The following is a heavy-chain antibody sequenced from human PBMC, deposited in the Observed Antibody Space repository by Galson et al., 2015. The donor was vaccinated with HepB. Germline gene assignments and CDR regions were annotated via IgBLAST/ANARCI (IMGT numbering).Heavy chain of an antibody. CDR3: ARGGYSSSPRYYYYYMDV. CDR2: INHSGST. J-gene: IGHJ6*03. Sequence: SETLSLTCAVYAGSFSGYYWSWTSQPPGKGLEWIGEINHSGSTNNNPPLKSRVTISGDTSKNQFTLKLSSLTATDTAVYYCARGGYSSSPRYYYYYMDVWGKGTTVTVSS. CDR1: AGSFSGYY. D-gene: IGHD6-13*01. V-gene: IGHV4-34*01.